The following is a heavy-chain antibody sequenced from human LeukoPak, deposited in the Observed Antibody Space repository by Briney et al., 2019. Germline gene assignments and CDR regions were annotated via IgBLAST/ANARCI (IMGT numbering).Heavy chain of an antibody. CDR1: GFTFSSHA. CDR2: ISYDGRNT. V-gene: IGHV3-30*04. Sequence: GGSLRLSCAASGFTFSSHAMHWVRQAPGKGLEWVAVISYDGRNTFNADSVKGRFTISRDNSENTLYLQMNSLRAEDTAVYYCVRDASYCSGGSCYTAECFQDWGQGTLVTVSS. CDR3: VRDASYCSGGSCYTAECFQD. J-gene: IGHJ1*01. D-gene: IGHD2-15*01.